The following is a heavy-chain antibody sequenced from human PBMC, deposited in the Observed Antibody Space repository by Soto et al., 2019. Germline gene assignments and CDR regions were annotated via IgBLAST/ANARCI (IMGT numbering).Heavy chain of an antibody. CDR1: GYTFTSYG. D-gene: IGHD3-9*01. CDR2: ISAYNGNT. J-gene: IGHJ4*02. CDR3: ARYDILTGYYHFDY. V-gene: IGHV1-18*01. Sequence: VASVKVSCKASGYTFTSYGISWVRQAPGQGLEWMGWISAYNGNTNYAQKLQGRVTMTTDTSTSTAYMELRSLRSDDTAVYYCARYDILTGYYHFDYWGQGTLVTVSS.